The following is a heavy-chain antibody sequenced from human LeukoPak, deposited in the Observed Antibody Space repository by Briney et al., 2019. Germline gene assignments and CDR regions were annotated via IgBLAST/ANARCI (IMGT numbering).Heavy chain of an antibody. V-gene: IGHV1-8*01. CDR3: GVYGSGSPTGYYYYYGMDV. CDR2: MNPNSGNT. D-gene: IGHD3-10*01. CDR1: GYTFTSYD. Sequence: GASVKVSCKASGYTFTSYDINWVRQATGQGLEWMGWMNPNSGNTGYAQKFQGRVTMTRNTSIGTAYMELSSLRSEDTAVYYCGVYGSGSPTGYYYYYGMDVWGQGTTVTVSS. J-gene: IGHJ6*02.